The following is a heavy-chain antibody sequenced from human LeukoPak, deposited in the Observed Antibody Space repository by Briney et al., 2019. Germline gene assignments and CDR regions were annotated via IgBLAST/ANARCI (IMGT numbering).Heavy chain of an antibody. CDR3: ARGQQQLLYRHFDY. V-gene: IGHV4-31*03. D-gene: IGHD2-2*02. Sequence: PSETLSLTCTVSGGSLSSGGYYWSWIRQHPGKGLEWVGYIYYSGSTYYNPSLKSRVTISVDTSKNQFSLKLSSVTAADTAVYYCARGQQQLLYRHFDYWGQGTLVTVSS. CDR2: IYYSGST. CDR1: GGSLSSGGYY. J-gene: IGHJ4*02.